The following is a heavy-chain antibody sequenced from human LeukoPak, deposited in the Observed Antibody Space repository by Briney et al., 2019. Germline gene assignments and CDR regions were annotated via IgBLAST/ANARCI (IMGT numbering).Heavy chain of an antibody. V-gene: IGHV3-33*08. CDR2: IGSDGNNE. D-gene: IGHD3-3*01. CDR3: ARVGDFWSGYYSSQGVS. J-gene: IGHJ4*02. Sequence: GGSLRHSCAASGFTFSSYAMSWVRQAPGMGLEWGTFIGSDGNNEYYADSVKGRFTISRDNAKNSLYLQMNSLRAEDTAVYYCARVGDFWSGYYSSQGVSWGQGTLVTVSS. CDR1: GFTFSSYA.